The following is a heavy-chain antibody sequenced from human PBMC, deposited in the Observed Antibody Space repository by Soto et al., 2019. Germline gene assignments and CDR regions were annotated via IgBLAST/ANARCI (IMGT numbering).Heavy chain of an antibody. V-gene: IGHV3-30-3*01. CDR3: ARVLAAVAYYYYGMDV. CDR1: GFTFSSYA. Sequence: GGSLRLSCAASGFTFSSYAMHWVRQAPGKGLEWVAVISYDGSNKYYADSVKGRFTISRDNSKNTLYLQMNSLRAEDTAVYYCARVLAAVAYYYYGMDVWGQGTKVTVSS. D-gene: IGHD6-13*01. CDR2: ISYDGSNK. J-gene: IGHJ6*02.